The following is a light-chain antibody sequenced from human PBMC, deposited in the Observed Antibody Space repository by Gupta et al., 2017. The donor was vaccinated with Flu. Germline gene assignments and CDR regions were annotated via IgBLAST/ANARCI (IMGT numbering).Light chain of an antibody. J-gene: IGLJ2*01. V-gene: IGLV3-1*01. CDR1: NLGRKY. CDR3: QAWVSGTAV. Sequence: SLDLPQPPSVSVSPGQTARITCSGDNLGRKYVWWYQQRPGQSPLLLIYEDNKRPSGIPERFSGFNSGNIATLTITESQAMDEADYYCQAWVSGTAVFGGGTRLTVL. CDR2: EDN.